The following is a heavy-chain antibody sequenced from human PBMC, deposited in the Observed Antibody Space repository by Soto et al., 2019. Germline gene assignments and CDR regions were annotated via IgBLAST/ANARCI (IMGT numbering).Heavy chain of an antibody. J-gene: IGHJ4*02. CDR2: IYSGGST. CDR1: GFTVSSNY. V-gene: IGHV3-53*01. D-gene: IGHD2-15*01. Sequence: GGSLRLSCAASGFTVSSNYMSWVRQAPGKGLEWVSVIYSGGSTYYADSVKGRFTISRDNSKNTLYLQMNSLRAEDTAVYYCARDSWDIVVVVAATRRYFDYWGQGTLVTVSS. CDR3: ARDSWDIVVVVAATRRYFDY.